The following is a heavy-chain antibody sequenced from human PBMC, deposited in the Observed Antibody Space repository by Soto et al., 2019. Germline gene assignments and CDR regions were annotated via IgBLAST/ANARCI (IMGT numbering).Heavy chain of an antibody. Sequence: SVKVSCKTSGYSFTSYAIRWVRQAPGQGLEWMGGIIPIFGTANYAQKFQGRVTITADESTSTAYMELSSLRSEGTAVYYCARGSPYCGGDCYSGDYWGQGTLVTVSS. J-gene: IGHJ4*02. D-gene: IGHD2-21*02. V-gene: IGHV1-69*13. CDR1: GYSFTSYA. CDR2: IIPIFGTA. CDR3: ARGSPYCGGDCYSGDY.